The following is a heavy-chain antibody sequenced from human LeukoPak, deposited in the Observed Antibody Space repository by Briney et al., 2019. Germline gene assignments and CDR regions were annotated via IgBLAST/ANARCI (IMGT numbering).Heavy chain of an antibody. CDR3: AKESHYYDSSGYYYGLRGAFDI. Sequence: PGGSLRLSCAASGFTFDDYAMHRVRQAPGKGLEWVSGISWNSGSIGYADSVKGRFTISRDNAKNSLYLQMNSLRAEDTALYYCAKESHYYDSSGYYYGLRGAFDIWGQGTMVTVSS. D-gene: IGHD3-22*01. V-gene: IGHV3-9*01. CDR1: GFTFDDYA. CDR2: ISWNSGSI. J-gene: IGHJ3*02.